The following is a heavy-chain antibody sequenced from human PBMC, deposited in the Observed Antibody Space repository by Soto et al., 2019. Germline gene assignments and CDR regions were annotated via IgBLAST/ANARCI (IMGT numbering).Heavy chain of an antibody. Sequence: SETLSLTCAVSGASFSGFYWSWIRQSPGKGLEWIGEIDHSGITNHNTALKSRATMSVDTSKNQFSLKLRSVTAADTAVYYCARGVSVTLAVQGGAPDKNYFDSWSQGTLVTVSS. J-gene: IGHJ4*02. CDR1: GASFSGFY. V-gene: IGHV4-34*04. CDR3: ARGVSVTLAVQGGAPDKNYFDS. CDR2: IDHSGIT. D-gene: IGHD1-26*01.